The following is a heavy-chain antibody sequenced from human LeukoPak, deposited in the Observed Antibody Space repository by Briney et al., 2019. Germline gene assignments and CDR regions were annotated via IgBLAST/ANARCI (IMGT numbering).Heavy chain of an antibody. CDR1: GGSISSYY. J-gene: IGHJ3*02. Sequence: SETLSLTCTVSGGSISSYYWSWIRQPPGKGLEWIGYIYYSGSTNYNPSLKSRVTISVDTSKNQFSLKLSSVTAADTAVYYCARTRYSSGWYHAFDIWGQGTMVTVSS. CDR3: ARTRYSSGWYHAFDI. V-gene: IGHV4-59*01. CDR2: IYYSGST. D-gene: IGHD6-19*01.